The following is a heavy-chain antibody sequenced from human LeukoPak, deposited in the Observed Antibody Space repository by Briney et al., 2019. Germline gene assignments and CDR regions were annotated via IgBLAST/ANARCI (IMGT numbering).Heavy chain of an antibody. Sequence: PGGSLRLSCAASGFSVSGNYISWVRRAPGQGLEWVSVTYGGGSTYYADSVKGRFTISRDNSKNKLFLQMNSLRAEDTAVYYCARGGRDAFDIWGQGTMVTVSS. J-gene: IGHJ3*02. V-gene: IGHV3-53*01. CDR3: ARGGRDAFDI. CDR2: TYGGGST. CDR1: GFSVSGNY.